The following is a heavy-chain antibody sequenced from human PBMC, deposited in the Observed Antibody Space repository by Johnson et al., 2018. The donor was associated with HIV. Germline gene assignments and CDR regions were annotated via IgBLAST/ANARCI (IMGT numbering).Heavy chain of an antibody. CDR2: IKQDGSEK. Sequence: VQLVESGGGLVQPGGSLRLSCAASGFTFSSYWMSWVRQAPGKGLEWVANIKQDGSEKYYVDSVKGRFTISRDNAKNSLYLLMNSLRADDTAVYYCAREGGIAAAGTDAFDIWGQGTMVTVSS. D-gene: IGHD6-13*01. V-gene: IGHV3-7*01. CDR1: GFTFSSYW. CDR3: AREGGIAAAGTDAFDI. J-gene: IGHJ3*02.